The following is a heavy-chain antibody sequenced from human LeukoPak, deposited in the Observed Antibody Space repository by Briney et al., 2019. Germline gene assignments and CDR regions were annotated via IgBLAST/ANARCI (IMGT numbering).Heavy chain of an antibody. J-gene: IGHJ4*02. CDR1: GFIFSSYW. Sequence: PGGSLRLSCAASGFIFSSYWMSWVRQAPGKGLEWVANIKQDGSEKYYVDSVKGRFTISRDNAKNSLYLQMNSLRAEDTAVYYCARESWRYDFWSGNDWGQGTLVTVSS. CDR3: ARESWRYDFWSGND. CDR2: IKQDGSEK. D-gene: IGHD3-3*01. V-gene: IGHV3-7*01.